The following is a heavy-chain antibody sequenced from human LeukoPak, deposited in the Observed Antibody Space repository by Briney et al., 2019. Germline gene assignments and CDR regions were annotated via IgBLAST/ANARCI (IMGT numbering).Heavy chain of an antibody. V-gene: IGHV3-23*01. J-gene: IGHJ3*02. Sequence: GGSLRLSCAASGFTSRSYAMSWVRQAPGKGLGWVSAISGSGGSTYYADSVKGRFTISRDNSKNTLYLQMNSLRAEDTAVYYCARGLRSDAFDIWGQGTMVTVSS. D-gene: IGHD5-12*01. CDR2: ISGSGGST. CDR1: GFTSRSYA. CDR3: ARGLRSDAFDI.